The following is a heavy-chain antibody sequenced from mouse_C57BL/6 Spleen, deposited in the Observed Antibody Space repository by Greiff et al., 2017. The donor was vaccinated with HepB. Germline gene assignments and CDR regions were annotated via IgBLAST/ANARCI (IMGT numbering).Heavy chain of an antibody. CDR3: ARWGFYFDY. CDR1: GYAFSSSW. J-gene: IGHJ2*01. V-gene: IGHV1-82*01. Sequence: QVQLQQSGPELVKTGASVKISCKASGYAFSSSWMNWVKQRPGKGLEWIGRIYPGDGDTNYNGKFKGKATLTADKSSSTAYMQLSSLTSEDSAVYFCARWGFYFDYWGQGTTLTVSS. CDR2: IYPGDGDT.